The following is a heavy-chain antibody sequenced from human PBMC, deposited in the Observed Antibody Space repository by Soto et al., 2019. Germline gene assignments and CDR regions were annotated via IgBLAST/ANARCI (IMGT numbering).Heavy chain of an antibody. D-gene: IGHD3-9*01. CDR1: GFTFGDYA. CDR3: TREYADYDILTGYFY. J-gene: IGHJ4*02. Sequence: GGSLRLSCTASGFTFGDYAMSWFRQAPGKGLEWVGFIRSKAYGGTTEYAASVKGRFTISRDDSKSIAYLQMNSLKTEDTAVYYCTREYADYDILTGYFYWGQGTLVTVSS. CDR2: IRSKAYGGTT. V-gene: IGHV3-49*03.